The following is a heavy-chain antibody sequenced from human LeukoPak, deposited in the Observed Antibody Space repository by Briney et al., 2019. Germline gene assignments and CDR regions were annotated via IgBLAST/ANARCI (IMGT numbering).Heavy chain of an antibody. CDR1: GYTFTSYA. V-gene: IGHV1-18*01. J-gene: IGHJ4*02. CDR3: ASGSYGKPFDY. D-gene: IGHD5-18*01. CDR2: ISAYNGNT. Sequence: ASVKVSCKASGYTFTSYAMNWVRQAPGQGLEWMGWISAYNGNTSYAQKLQGRVTMTTDTSTSTAYMELRSLRSDDTAVYYCASGSYGKPFDYWGQGTLVTVSS.